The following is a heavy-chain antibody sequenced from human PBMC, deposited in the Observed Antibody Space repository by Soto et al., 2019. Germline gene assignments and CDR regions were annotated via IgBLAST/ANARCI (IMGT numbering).Heavy chain of an antibody. D-gene: IGHD6-13*01. CDR1: GFTVSSNY. J-gene: IGHJ3*02. CDR3: ARGLWQQLVPDAFDI. V-gene: IGHV3-66*01. Sequence: GGSLRLSCAASGFTVSSNYMSWVRQAPGKGLEWVSVIYSGGSTYYADSVKGRFTISRDNAKNTLYLQMNSLRAEDTAVYYCARGLWQQLVPDAFDIWGQGTMVTVSS. CDR2: IYSGGST.